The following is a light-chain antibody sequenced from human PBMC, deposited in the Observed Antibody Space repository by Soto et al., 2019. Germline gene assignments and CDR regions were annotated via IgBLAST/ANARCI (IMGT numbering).Light chain of an antibody. CDR1: QDITNY. CDR2: AAS. J-gene: IGKJ1*01. CDR3: QQSYSSPPT. Sequence: DTQLTQSPSSLSASVGERVTITCQASQDITNYLNWYQQKPGKAPKLLIFAASSLQSGVPSRFSGSRSGPDFTLTISSLQPEDFATYYCQQSYSSPPTFGQGTKVDIK. V-gene: IGKV1-39*01.